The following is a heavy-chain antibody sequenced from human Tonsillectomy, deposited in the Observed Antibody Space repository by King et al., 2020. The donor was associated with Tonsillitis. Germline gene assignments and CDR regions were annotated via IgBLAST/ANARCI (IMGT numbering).Heavy chain of an antibody. CDR1: GFTFSSYA. CDR3: ARELNY. Sequence: VQLVESGGGVVQPGRSLRLSCAASGFTFSSYAMPWVRQAPGKGLEWVAVISYDGRNKYYADSVKGRFTISRDNSKNTLYLQMNSRTAEDTAVYYCARELNYWGQGTLVTVSS. V-gene: IGHV3-30*04. CDR2: ISYDGRNK. J-gene: IGHJ4*02. D-gene: IGHD2-8*01.